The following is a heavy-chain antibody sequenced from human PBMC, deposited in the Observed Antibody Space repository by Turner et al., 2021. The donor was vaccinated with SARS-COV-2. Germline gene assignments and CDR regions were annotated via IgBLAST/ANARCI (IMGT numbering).Heavy chain of an antibody. J-gene: IGHJ4*02. CDR1: GGPFSSYT. CDR2: IIPILGIA. D-gene: IGHD4-17*01. V-gene: IGHV1-69*10. Sequence: QVQLVKSGAAVQKPRSSVTVICQASGGPFSSYTISWVRQVPGQWREWMVGIIPILGIANYAQKFQGRVTMTANKSTSTAYMELSSLRSEDTAVYYCARDLNSGYGDYTGWGQGTLVTVSS. CDR3: ARDLNSGYGDYTG.